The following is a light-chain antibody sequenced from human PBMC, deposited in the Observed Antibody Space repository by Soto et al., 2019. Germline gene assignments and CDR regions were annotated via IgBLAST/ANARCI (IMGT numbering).Light chain of an antibody. CDR2: ENN. CDR3: GTWDSSLIAGV. CDR1: NPNIGNNY. J-gene: IGLJ3*02. Sequence: QSALTQPPSVSAAPGQKVIISCSGSNPNIGNNYVSWYRQAPGTAPQLLIFENNKRPSWIPDRFSGSKSGTSATLAITGLQTGDDADYYCGTWDSSLIAGVFGGGTKLTVL. V-gene: IGLV1-51*01.